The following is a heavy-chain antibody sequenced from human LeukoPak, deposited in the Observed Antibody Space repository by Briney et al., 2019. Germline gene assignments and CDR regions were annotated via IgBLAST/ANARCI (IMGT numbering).Heavy chain of an antibody. Sequence: ASVKVSCKASGYTFTGNYMHWVRQAPGQGLEWMGWINPNSGGTNYAQKFQGRVTMTRDTSISTAYMELSRLIFDDTAVYYCARAGYSGYVSWFDPWGQGTLVTVSS. V-gene: IGHV1-2*02. J-gene: IGHJ5*02. D-gene: IGHD5-12*01. CDR2: INPNSGGT. CDR3: ARAGYSGYVSWFDP. CDR1: GYTFTGNY.